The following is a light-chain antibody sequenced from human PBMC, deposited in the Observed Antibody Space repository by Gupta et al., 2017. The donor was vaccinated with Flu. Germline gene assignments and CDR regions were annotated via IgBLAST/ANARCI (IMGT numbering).Light chain of an antibody. J-gene: IGKJ1*01. CDR2: QAS. V-gene: IGKV2-30*01. CDR3: MQGAHWPWA. CDR1: QGLVYSDGNTY. Sequence: DVVMTQSPLSLPVILGQPASISCRSSQGLVYSDGNTYLHWFQQRPGQSPRRLIHQASYRESGVPDRFSGSGSGTNFTLKISRVEAEDVGIYFCMQGAHWPWAFGQGTTVEIK.